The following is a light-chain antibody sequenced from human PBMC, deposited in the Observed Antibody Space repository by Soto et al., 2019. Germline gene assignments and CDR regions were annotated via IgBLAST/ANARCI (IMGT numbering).Light chain of an antibody. Sequence: DVVMTQSPLSLPVPLGQPASISCRSSQSLVHGDGRTYLSWFQQRPGQSPRRLIYKVSNRDSGVPDRFSGGGSGTDFTLRISRVEAEDVGVYYCLVGTHGVTFGQGTRLEI. CDR3: LVGTHGVT. CDR2: KVS. V-gene: IGKV2-30*02. J-gene: IGKJ5*01. CDR1: QSLVHGDGRTY.